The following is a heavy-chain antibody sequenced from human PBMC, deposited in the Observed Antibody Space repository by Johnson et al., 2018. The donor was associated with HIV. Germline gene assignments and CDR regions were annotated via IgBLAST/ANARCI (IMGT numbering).Heavy chain of an antibody. Sequence: QVQLVESGGGVVQPGGSLRLSCAASGFTFSSYGMHWVRQAPGKGLEWVAFIRYDGSNKYYADSVKGRFTISRDNSKNTLYLQMNSLRAEDTAVYYCAKDQEWGLIRGAVDIWGQGTMVTVSS. CDR3: AKDQEWGLIRGAVDI. J-gene: IGHJ3*02. D-gene: IGHD1-26*01. V-gene: IGHV3-30*02. CDR2: IRYDGSNK. CDR1: GFTFSSYG.